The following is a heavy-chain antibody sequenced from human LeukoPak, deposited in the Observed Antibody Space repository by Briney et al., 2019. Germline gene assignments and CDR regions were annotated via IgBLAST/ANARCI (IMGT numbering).Heavy chain of an antibody. CDR1: GFTFSNYW. D-gene: IGHD1-26*01. Sequence: GGSLRLSCSASGFTFSNYWMHWVRQVPGKGLVWVSRINSDGSSTTYADSVKGRFTISRDNAKNSLFLQMNSLRVEDTAVYYCARLGGSYYTYWGQGTLVTVSS. V-gene: IGHV3-74*01. CDR2: INSDGSST. J-gene: IGHJ4*02. CDR3: ARLGGSYYTY.